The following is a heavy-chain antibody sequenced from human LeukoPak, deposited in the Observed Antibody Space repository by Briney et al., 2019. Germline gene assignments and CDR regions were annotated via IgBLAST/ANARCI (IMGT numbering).Heavy chain of an antibody. J-gene: IGHJ4*02. CDR3: ARGPPNFDY. CDR1: GGSVSSGSYY. CDR2: IYYSGST. Sequence: SETLSLTCTVSGGSVSSGSYYWSWIRQPPGKGLEWIGYIYYSGSTNYNPSLKSRVTISVDTSKNQFSLKLSSVTAADTAVYYCARGPPNFDYWGQGTLVTVSS. V-gene: IGHV4-61*01.